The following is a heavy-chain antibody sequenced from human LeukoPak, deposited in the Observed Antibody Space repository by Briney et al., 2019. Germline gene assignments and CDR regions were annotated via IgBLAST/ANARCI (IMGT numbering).Heavy chain of an antibody. V-gene: IGHV3-30-3*01. CDR2: ISFDGTNK. CDR3: ARESIAVAGTYYYYGMDV. J-gene: IGHJ6*02. CDR1: GFLFSNYA. D-gene: IGHD6-19*01. Sequence: PGRSLRLSCAASGFLFSNYAMHWVRQAPGKGLEWVAVISFDGTNKYYADSVKGRFTISRDNAKNSLYLQMNSLRAEDTAVYYCARESIAVAGTYYYYGMDVWGQGTTVTVSS.